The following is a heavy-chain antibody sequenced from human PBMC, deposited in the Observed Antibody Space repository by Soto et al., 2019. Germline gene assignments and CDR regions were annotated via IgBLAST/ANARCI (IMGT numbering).Heavy chain of an antibody. CDR3: ASHSLPYSGYQMHMDV. CDR2: IIPILGIA. V-gene: IGHV1-69*02. D-gene: IGHD5-12*01. J-gene: IGHJ6*03. Sequence: QVQLVQSGAEVKKPGSSVKVSCKASGGTFSSYTISWVRQAPGQGLEWMGRIIPILGIANYAQKFQGRVTITADKSTSTAYMELSSLRSEDTAVYYCASHSLPYSGYQMHMDVWGKGTTVTVSS. CDR1: GGTFSSYT.